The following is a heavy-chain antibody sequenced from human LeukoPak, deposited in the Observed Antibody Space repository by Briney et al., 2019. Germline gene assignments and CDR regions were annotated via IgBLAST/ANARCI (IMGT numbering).Heavy chain of an antibody. CDR2: INQDELAK. Sequence: GGSLRLSCSASGFIFSRYCMSWVRQAPGKGLEWVSTINQDELAKYYVDSVKGRFTISRDNAKNSMFLQMNTLRADDTAIYYCAKLPSDATIYDFGGHGNLVTVSS. CDR3: AKLPSDATIYDF. CDR1: GFIFSRYC. J-gene: IGHJ4*01. V-gene: IGHV3-7*03. D-gene: IGHD5-24*01.